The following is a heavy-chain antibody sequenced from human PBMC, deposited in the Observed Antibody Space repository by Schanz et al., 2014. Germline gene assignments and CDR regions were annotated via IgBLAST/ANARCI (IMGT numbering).Heavy chain of an antibody. CDR2: INPTGGST. CDR3: VRAPHYGSGRHLNY. CDR1: GYTFTTYY. V-gene: IGHV1-46*03. D-gene: IGHD3-10*01. Sequence: QVQLVQSGAEVKKPGASVKVYCKASGYTFTTYYLHWVRQAPGQGLEWMGIINPTGGSTTYAEKFLVRVPMTSDTSTSTVYMELSRLRSEDMAVYYCVRAPHYGSGRHLNYWGQGTLVTVSS. J-gene: IGHJ4*02.